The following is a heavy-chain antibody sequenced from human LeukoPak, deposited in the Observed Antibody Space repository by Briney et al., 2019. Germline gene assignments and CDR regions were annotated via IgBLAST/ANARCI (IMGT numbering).Heavy chain of an antibody. CDR3: AKDSGGGVTPTFDY. CDR2: ISWSSGII. V-gene: IGHV3-9*01. J-gene: IGHJ4*02. Sequence: GRSLRLSCAASGFIFDDHGMHWVRQAPGKGLEWVSGISWSSGIIGYADSVKGRFTISRDNAKNSLYLQMNSLRAEDTALYYCAKDSGGGVTPTFDYWGQGTLVTVSS. CDR1: GFIFDDHG. D-gene: IGHD2-21*02.